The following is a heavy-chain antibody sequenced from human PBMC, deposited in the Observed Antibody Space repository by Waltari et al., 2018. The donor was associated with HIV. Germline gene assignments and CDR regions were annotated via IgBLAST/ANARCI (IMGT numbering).Heavy chain of an antibody. V-gene: IGHV4-31*03. CDR1: GGSISRGGYY. CDR3: ARDLGYDTSGYYYGSAFDI. Sequence: QVQLQESGPGLVKPSQTLSLTCSVSGGSISRGGYYWSWIRQPPGKGLEWIGYIYYSGSTYYNPSLKSRVIISVDTSKNQFSLKLSSVTAADTAVYYCARDLGYDTSGYYYGSAFDIWGQGTMVTVSS. CDR2: IYYSGST. J-gene: IGHJ3*02. D-gene: IGHD3-22*01.